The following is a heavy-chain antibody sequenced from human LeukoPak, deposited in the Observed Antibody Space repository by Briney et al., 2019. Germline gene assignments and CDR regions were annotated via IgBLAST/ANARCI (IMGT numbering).Heavy chain of an antibody. D-gene: IGHD3-9*01. Sequence: EASVKVSCKASGYTFTSYYMHWVRQAPGQGLEWMGKINPSDGSTRYAQKFQGRVTMTRDMSTSTVYMELSSLRSEDTAVYYCASGGPPLRYFDWLLQNWFDPWGQGTLVTVSS. J-gene: IGHJ5*02. CDR1: GYTFTSYY. V-gene: IGHV1-46*01. CDR2: INPSDGST. CDR3: ASGGPPLRYFDWLLQNWFDP.